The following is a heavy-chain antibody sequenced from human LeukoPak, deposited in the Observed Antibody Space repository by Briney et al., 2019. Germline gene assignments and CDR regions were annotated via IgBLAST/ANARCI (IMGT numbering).Heavy chain of an antibody. V-gene: IGHV3-21*01. CDR1: GFTFSSYT. CDR2: VSSSTSSI. D-gene: IGHD3-10*01. CDR3: AREHITMVRGAPRNYYGMDV. J-gene: IGHJ6*02. Sequence: GGSLRLSCAVSGFTFSSYTMNWVRQAPGKGLEWVSSVSSSTSSIYYADSVKGRFTISTDDAKNSLYVQMNSLRAEDTAVYYCAREHITMVRGAPRNYYGMDVWGQGTTVTVSS.